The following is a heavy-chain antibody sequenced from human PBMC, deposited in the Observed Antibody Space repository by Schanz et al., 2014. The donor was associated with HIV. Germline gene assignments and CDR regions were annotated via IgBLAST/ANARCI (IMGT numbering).Heavy chain of an antibody. V-gene: IGHV3-33*08. Sequence: VQLVESGGGLIQPGGSLRLSCAASGFSVTQGYISWVRQAPGKGLEWVAVIWYDATNEYYADSVKGRFTISRDNSKNTLYLQMNSLRAEDTAVYYCALSRPSGYGGSWYFDLWGRGTLVAVSS. CDR3: ALSRPSGYGGSWYFDL. D-gene: IGHD2-15*01. CDR2: IWYDATNE. J-gene: IGHJ2*01. CDR1: GFSVTQGY.